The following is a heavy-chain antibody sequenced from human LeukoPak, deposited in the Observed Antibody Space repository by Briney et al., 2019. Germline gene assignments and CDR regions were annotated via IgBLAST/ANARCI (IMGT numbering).Heavy chain of an antibody. CDR1: GYIFSDYY. J-gene: IGHJ3*01. V-gene: IGHV1-2*02. CDR2: MNPNSGGK. Sequence: GASVKVSCKASGYIFSDYYLRWVRQAPGQGLEWMGWMNPNSGGKNYAQKCQGRITMTGDTSTAYLELSRLKSEDTAVYYGARDLGSSVIVGGDAFDLWGQGTMVTVSS. CDR3: ARDLGSSVIVGGDAFDL. D-gene: IGHD2/OR15-2a*01.